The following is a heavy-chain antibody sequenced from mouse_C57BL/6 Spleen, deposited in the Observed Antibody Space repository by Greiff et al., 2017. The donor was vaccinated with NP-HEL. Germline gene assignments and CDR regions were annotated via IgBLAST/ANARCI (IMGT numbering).Heavy chain of an antibody. Sequence: EVQLQQSGPVLVKPGASVKMSCKASRYTFTDYYMNWVKQSHGKSLEWIGVINPYNGGTSYNQKFKGKATLTVDKSSSTAYMELNSLTSEDSAVYYCARADYGSRVPYAMDYWGQGTSVTVSS. J-gene: IGHJ4*01. CDR2: INPYNGGT. CDR1: RYTFTDYY. V-gene: IGHV1-19*01. D-gene: IGHD1-1*01. CDR3: ARADYGSRVPYAMDY.